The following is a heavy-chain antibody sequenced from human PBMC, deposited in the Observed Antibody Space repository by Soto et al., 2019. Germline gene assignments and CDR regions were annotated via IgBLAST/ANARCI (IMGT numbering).Heavy chain of an antibody. Sequence: SETLSLTCNVSGASLSRYYWSWIRQPPGKGLEWIGRIYATGDTDYNPSLKSRISMSVDMSKKQFSLTLRSVTAADTAIYYCVRDGTKNLRDRFEPWGRGILVTVS. CDR2: IYATGDT. J-gene: IGHJ5*02. CDR1: GASLSRYY. CDR3: VRDGTKNLRDRFEP. D-gene: IGHD1-26*01. V-gene: IGHV4-4*07.